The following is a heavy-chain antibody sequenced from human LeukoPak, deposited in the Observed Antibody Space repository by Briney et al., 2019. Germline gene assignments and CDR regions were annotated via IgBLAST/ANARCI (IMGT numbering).Heavy chain of an antibody. J-gene: IGHJ4*02. Sequence: GGSLRLSCAASGFTFSNYAMSWVRQAPGKGLEWVSAMSAGGSSTWYADSVKGRLTISRDNSKNTLFLQMNSLRAEDTAVYYCAKDLYDSSGSRHDYWGQGTLVTVSS. CDR2: MSAGGSST. CDR1: GFTFSNYA. V-gene: IGHV3-23*01. D-gene: IGHD3-22*01. CDR3: AKDLYDSSGSRHDY.